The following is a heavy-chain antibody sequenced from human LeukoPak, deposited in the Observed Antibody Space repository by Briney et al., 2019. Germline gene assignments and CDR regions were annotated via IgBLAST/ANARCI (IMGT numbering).Heavy chain of an antibody. CDR3: SGGRSSRYSDY. CDR1: GAAMTSYH. V-gene: IGHV4-59*01. Sequence: SETLSLTCIVSGAAMTSYHWNWIRQTPGKRLEWIGYIYHRANTNFITSYSSSLRSRVSMSVDMSKNHFSLKLSSVTAADTAIYYCSGGRSSRYSDYWGQGALVTVSS. CDR2: IYHRANT. D-gene: IGHD3-9*01. J-gene: IGHJ4*02.